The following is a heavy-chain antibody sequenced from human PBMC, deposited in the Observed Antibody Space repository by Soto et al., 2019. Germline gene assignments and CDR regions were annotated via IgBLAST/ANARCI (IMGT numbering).Heavy chain of an antibody. CDR2: ISYDVSNK. D-gene: IGHD3-22*01. J-gene: IGHJ4*02. CDR3: AKVEYYDSSGFPFDY. CDR1: GFTFSSYG. Sequence: QVQLVESGGGVVQPGRSLRLSCAASGFTFSSYGMHWVRQAPGKGLEWVAVISYDVSNKYYADSVKGRFTISRDNSKNTLYLQMNSLRADDTAVYYCAKVEYYDSSGFPFDYWGQGTLVTVSS. V-gene: IGHV3-30*18.